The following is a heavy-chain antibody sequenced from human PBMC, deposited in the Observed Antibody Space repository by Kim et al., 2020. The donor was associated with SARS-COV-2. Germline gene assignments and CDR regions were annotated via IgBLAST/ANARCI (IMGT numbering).Heavy chain of an antibody. CDR1: GFPFSSYG. CDR2: IWYDGNDD. Sequence: GGSLRLSCVASGFPFSSYGMHWVRQAPGKGLEWVAIIWYDGNDDYYADSVKGRFTISRDNSMNTLYLQMHSLRAEDTAVYYCARESGFTYGYYGPDHWGQGTLVTVS. CDR3: ARESGFTYGYYGPDH. J-gene: IGHJ4*02. V-gene: IGHV3-33*01. D-gene: IGHD5-18*01.